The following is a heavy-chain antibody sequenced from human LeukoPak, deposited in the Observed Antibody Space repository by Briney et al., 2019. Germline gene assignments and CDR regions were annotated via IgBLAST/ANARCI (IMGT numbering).Heavy chain of an antibody. CDR1: GFTFDDYA. Sequence: GGSLRLSCAASGFTFDDYAMHWVRQAPGKGLEWVSGISWNSGSIGYADSVKGRFTISRDNAKNSLYLQMNSLRAEDTALYYCAKDRNDYGSGSYYDYWGQGTLVTVSS. D-gene: IGHD3-10*01. J-gene: IGHJ4*02. V-gene: IGHV3-9*01. CDR3: AKDRNDYGSGSYYDY. CDR2: ISWNSGSI.